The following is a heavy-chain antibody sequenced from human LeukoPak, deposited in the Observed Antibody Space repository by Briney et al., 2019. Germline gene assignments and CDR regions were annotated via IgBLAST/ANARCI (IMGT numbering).Heavy chain of an antibody. CDR3: ARETKACSSTSCYVGTFDY. D-gene: IGHD2-2*01. J-gene: IGHJ4*02. CDR1: GFTVHSNY. CDR2: IYNDGTT. V-gene: IGHV3-53*01. Sequence: PGGSLRLSCTVSGFTVHSNYMNWVRQAPGKGLEWVSVIYNDGTTYYADSVKGRFTISRDNSKNTLYLQMNSLRAEDTAVYYCARETKACSSTSCYVGTFDYWGQGTLVTVSS.